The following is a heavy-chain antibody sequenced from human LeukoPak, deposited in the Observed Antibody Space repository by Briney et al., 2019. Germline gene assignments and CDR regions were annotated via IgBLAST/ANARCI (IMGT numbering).Heavy chain of an antibody. D-gene: IGHD3-10*01. CDR2: IIPIFGTA. J-gene: IGHJ6*03. Sequence: GASVKVSCKASGGTFSSYAISWVRQAPGQGLEWMGGIIPIFGTANYAQKFQGRVTMTEDTSTDTAYMELSSLRSEDTAVYYCATEAMVRGVIITGGYMDVWGKGTTVTVSS. CDR1: GGTFSSYA. CDR3: ATEAMVRGVIITGGYMDV. V-gene: IGHV1-69*06.